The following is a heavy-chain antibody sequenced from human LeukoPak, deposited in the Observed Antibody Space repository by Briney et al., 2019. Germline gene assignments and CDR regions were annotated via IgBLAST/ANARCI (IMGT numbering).Heavy chain of an antibody. CDR1: GFTFSNYS. CDR2: ISSSSSYI. J-gene: IGHJ5*02. CDR3: ARPMVRGVNWFDP. Sequence: PGGSLRLSCAASGFTFSNYSMNWVRQAPGKGLEWVSSISSSSSYIYYADSVKGRFTISRDNAKNSLYLQMNSLRAEDTAVYYCARPMVRGVNWFDPWGQGTLVTVSS. V-gene: IGHV3-21*01. D-gene: IGHD3-10*01.